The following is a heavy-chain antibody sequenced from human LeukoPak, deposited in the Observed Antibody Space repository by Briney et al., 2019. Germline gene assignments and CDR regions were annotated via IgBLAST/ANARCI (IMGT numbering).Heavy chain of an antibody. CDR2: ISSSGSTI. CDR3: ARDSYDIGWYYFDY. D-gene: IGHD6-19*01. Sequence: PGGSLRLSCAASGFTFSSYEMNWVRQAPGKGLEWVSYISSSGSTIYYADSVKGRFTISRDNAKSSLYLQMNSLRAEDTAVYYCARDSYDIGWYYFDYWGQGTLVTVSS. J-gene: IGHJ4*02. V-gene: IGHV3-48*03. CDR1: GFTFSSYE.